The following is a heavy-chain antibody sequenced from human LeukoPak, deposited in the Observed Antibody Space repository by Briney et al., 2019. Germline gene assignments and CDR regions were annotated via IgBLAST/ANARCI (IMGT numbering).Heavy chain of an antibody. CDR3: TRGRILLWIHNVMDV. J-gene: IGHJ6*02. D-gene: IGHD2/OR15-2a*01. CDR1: GYIFVELA. Sequence: GGPLRVSCSASGYIFVELAISWVPQAPGKGQEWVGFLEGKVYGATTEYAASVEGRFTISRKDSRGIAYLQMSSLRTEDTAFYYCTRGRILLWIHNVMDVWGQGTTVTVSS. CDR2: LEGKVYGATT. V-gene: IGHV3-49*04.